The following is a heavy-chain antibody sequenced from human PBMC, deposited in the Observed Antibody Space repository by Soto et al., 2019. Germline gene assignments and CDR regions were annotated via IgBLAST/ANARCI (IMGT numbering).Heavy chain of an antibody. CDR3: AREGVVVPAEGYYYYGMDV. CDR1: GYTFTSYG. J-gene: IGHJ6*02. D-gene: IGHD2-2*01. CDR2: ISAYNGNT. Sequence: ASVKVSCKASGYTFTSYGISWVRQAPGQGLEWMGWISAYNGNTNYAQKLQGRVTMTTDTSTSTAYMELRSLRSDDTAVYYCAREGVVVPAEGYYYYGMDVWGQGTTVTVSS. V-gene: IGHV1-18*01.